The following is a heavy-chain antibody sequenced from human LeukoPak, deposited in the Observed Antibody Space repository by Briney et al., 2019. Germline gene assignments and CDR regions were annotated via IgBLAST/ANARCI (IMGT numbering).Heavy chain of an antibody. V-gene: IGHV4-34*01. CDR2: INHSGST. CDR3: ARGRNVEVDYYDSSGTRSGAFDI. J-gene: IGHJ3*02. CDR1: GGSFSGYY. D-gene: IGHD3-22*01. Sequence: SETLSVTCAVYGGSFSGYYWGWIRQPPGKGLEWIGEINHSGSTNYNPSLKSRVTISVDTSKNQFSLKLSSVTAADTAVYYCARGRNVEVDYYDSSGTRSGAFDIWGQGTMVTVSS.